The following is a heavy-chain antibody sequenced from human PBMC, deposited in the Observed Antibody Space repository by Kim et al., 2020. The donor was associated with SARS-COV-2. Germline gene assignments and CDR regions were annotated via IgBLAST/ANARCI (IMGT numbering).Heavy chain of an antibody. CDR1: GFTFSSYA. D-gene: IGHD6-13*01. V-gene: IGHV3-23*01. J-gene: IGHJ4*02. CDR3: AKDKARYSSSPIDY. Sequence: GGSLRLSCAASGFTFSSYAMSWVRQAPGKGLEWVSAISGSGGSTYYADSVKGRFTISRDNSKNTLYLQMNSLRAEDTAVYYCAKDKARYSSSPIDYWVQGTLVTVSS. CDR2: ISGSGGST.